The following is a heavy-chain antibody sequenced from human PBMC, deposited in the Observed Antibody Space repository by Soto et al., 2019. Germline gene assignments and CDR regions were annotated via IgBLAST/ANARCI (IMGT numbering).Heavy chain of an antibody. D-gene: IGHD2-21*01. CDR1: GFTFNNYG. CDR3: ASETDLDGSNLFEF. Sequence: SLRLSCAASGFTFNNYGMHWVRQPPGKGLEWVVVISFDGRNTYYADSVKGRFTISRDNSKNTLYLQMNSLRVGDTAVYYCASETDLDGSNLFEFWGQRT. V-gene: IGHV3-30*03. J-gene: IGHJ4*02. CDR2: ISFDGRNT.